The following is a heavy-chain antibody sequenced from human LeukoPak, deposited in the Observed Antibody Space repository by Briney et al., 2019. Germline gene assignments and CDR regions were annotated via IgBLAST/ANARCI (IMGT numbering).Heavy chain of an antibody. V-gene: IGHV3-66*01. D-gene: IGHD5-24*01. J-gene: IGHJ4*02. CDR3: ARDRRDGYCLGH. CDR2: IYSGGTT. Sequence: GRSLRLSCTGSGFTVSSSYMSWVRQTPGKGLEWVSGIYSGGTTYYADSVKGRVTISRDGSKNTVYLQMNSLRAEDTAVYYCARDRRDGYCLGHWGQGTLVTVSS. CDR1: GFTVSSSY.